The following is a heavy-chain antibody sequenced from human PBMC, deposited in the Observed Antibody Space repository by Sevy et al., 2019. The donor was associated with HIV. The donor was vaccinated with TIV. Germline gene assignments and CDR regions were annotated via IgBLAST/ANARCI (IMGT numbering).Heavy chain of an antibody. D-gene: IGHD3-22*01. CDR2: INSDGGST. J-gene: IGHJ4*02. CDR1: GFTFSSYW. Sequence: GGSLRLSCTASGFTFSSYWMHWVRQAPGKGLVWVSRINSDGGSTSYADSVKGRFTISRDNAKNTLYLQMNSLRAEDTAVYYCARGIHYYDSSGYYQLDYWGQGTLVTVSS. CDR3: ARGIHYYDSSGYYQLDY. V-gene: IGHV3-74*01.